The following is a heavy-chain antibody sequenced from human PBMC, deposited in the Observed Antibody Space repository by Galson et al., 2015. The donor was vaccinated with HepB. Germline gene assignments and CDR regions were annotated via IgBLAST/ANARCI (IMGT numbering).Heavy chain of an antibody. CDR3: ATSHASSGYLDY. J-gene: IGHJ4*02. V-gene: IGHV1-18*01. D-gene: IGHD3-22*01. Sequence: SVKVSCKASGYTFTSYGISWVRQAPGQGLEWMGWISAYNGNTNYAQELQGRVTMTTGTSTSTAYMELRSLRSDDTAVYYCATSHASSGYLDYWGQGTLVTVSS. CDR1: GYTFTSYG. CDR2: ISAYNGNT.